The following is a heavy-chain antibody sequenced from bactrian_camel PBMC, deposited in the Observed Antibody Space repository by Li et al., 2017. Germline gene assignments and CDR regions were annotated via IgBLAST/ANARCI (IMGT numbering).Heavy chain of an antibody. D-gene: IGHD5*01. V-gene: IGHV3S54*01. CDR3: SADCPAIVGWGRDEY. CDR2: INASGGRT. CDR1: NHRGNC. Sequence: HVQLVESGGGSVQAGGSLRLSCLYNHRGNCMGWFRQAPGKEREGVAAINASGGRTAYRNSVRGRFTISQDKPKSTHFLQMNTLRNEDTAVYLCSADCPAIVGWGRDEYWGQGTQVTVS. J-gene: IGHJ4*01.